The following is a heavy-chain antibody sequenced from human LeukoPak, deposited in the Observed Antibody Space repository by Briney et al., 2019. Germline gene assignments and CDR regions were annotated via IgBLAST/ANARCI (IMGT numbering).Heavy chain of an antibody. CDR2: ISGSGGST. CDR3: AKTGLRGTYNWFDP. CDR1: GFTFSSYA. D-gene: IGHD3-10*01. Sequence: PGRSLRLSCAASGFTFSSYAMSWVRQAPGKGLEWVSAISGSGGSTYYADSVKGRFTISRDNSKNTLYLQMNSLRAEDTAVYYCAKTGLRGTYNWFDPWGQGTLVTVSS. J-gene: IGHJ5*02. V-gene: IGHV3-23*01.